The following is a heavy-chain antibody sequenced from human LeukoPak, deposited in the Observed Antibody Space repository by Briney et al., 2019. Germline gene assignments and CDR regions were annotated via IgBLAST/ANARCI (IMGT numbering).Heavy chain of an antibody. CDR1: GFTFNSYT. J-gene: IGHJ6*03. Sequence: GGSLRLSWAASGFTFNSYTMNWVRQAPGKGLEWVGRIKSKSDGGTTDYAAPVKGRFTITRDDSKNTLYLQMNSLKSEDTAVYYCTTDSGIAAAGDYYYYYYLDVWGKGTTVTVSS. D-gene: IGHD6-13*01. V-gene: IGHV3-15*01. CDR3: TTDSGIAAAGDYYYYYYLDV. CDR2: IKSKSDGGTT.